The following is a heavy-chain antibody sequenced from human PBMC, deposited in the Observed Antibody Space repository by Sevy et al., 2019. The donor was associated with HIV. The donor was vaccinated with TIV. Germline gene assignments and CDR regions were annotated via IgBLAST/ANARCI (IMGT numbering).Heavy chain of an antibody. J-gene: IGHJ6*02. D-gene: IGHD3-10*01. CDR2: INPETDGT. Sequence: ASVKVSCKSSGYNFTGYYLHWVRQAPGQGPEWMGRINPETDGTKYAQTFQGRVTMTRDTSITTVFMELSGLRSDDTAVYYSGKDIADPEFPEVMTGYYYGLAVWGQGTSVTVSS. CDR3: GKDIADPEFPEVMTGYYYGLAV. CDR1: GYNFTGYY. V-gene: IGHV1-2*06.